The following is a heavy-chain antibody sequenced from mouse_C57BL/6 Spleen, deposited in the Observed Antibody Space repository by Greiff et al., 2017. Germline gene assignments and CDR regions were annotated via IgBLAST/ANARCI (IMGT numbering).Heavy chain of an antibody. V-gene: IGHV1-64*01. CDR2: IHPNSGST. Sequence: QVQLQQPGAELVKPGASVKLSCKASGYTFTSYWMHWVKQRPGQGLEWIGMIHPNSGSTNYNEKFKRKATLTVDKSSSTAYMQLSSLTSEDSAVYYWAREITTVVDPFAYWGQGTLVTVTA. CDR3: AREITTVVDPFAY. J-gene: IGHJ3*01. CDR1: GYTFTSYW. D-gene: IGHD1-1*01.